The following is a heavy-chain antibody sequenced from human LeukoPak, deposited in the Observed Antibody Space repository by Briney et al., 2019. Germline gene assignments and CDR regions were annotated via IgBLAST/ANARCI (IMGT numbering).Heavy chain of an antibody. Sequence: SETLSLTCAVYGGSFSGYYWSWIRQPPGKGPEWIGEINHSGSTNYNPSLKSRVTMSVDTSKNQFSLKLSSVTAADTAVYYCARERRFGELVWFDPWGQGTLVTVSS. CDR1: GGSFSGYY. CDR2: INHSGST. CDR3: ARERRFGELVWFDP. V-gene: IGHV4-34*01. J-gene: IGHJ5*02. D-gene: IGHD3-10*01.